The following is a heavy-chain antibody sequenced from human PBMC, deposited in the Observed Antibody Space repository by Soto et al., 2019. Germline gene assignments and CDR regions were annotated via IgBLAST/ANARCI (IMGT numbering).Heavy chain of an antibody. CDR1: GYSFTSYW. J-gene: IGHJ6*02. D-gene: IGHD2-8*01. V-gene: IGHV5-51*01. Sequence: GESLKISCKGSGYSFTSYWIGWVSQMPGKGLEWMGIIYPGDSDTRYSPSFQGQVTISADKSISTAYLQWSSLKASDTAMYYCARLQWSLRSGMDVWGQGTTVTVSS. CDR3: ARLQWSLRSGMDV. CDR2: IYPGDSDT.